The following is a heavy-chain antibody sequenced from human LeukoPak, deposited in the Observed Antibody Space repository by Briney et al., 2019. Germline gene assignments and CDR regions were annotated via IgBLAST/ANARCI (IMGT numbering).Heavy chain of an antibody. J-gene: IGHJ6*03. CDR1: GFTFSNAW. Sequence: GGSLRLSCAASGFTFSNAWKSWVRQAPGKGLEWVGRIKSKTDGGTTDYAAPVKGRFTISRDDSKNTLYLQMNSLKTEDTAVYYCTTHRYYYYYMDVWGKGTTVTVSS. V-gene: IGHV3-15*01. CDR2: IKSKTDGGTT. CDR3: TTHRYYYYYMDV.